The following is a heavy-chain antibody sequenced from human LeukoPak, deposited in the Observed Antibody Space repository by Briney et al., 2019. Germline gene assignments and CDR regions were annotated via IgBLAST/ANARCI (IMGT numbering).Heavy chain of an antibody. CDR2: ISGSGGST. J-gene: IGHJ4*02. CDR3: AKTNDFWSGYLFYFDY. Sequence: PGGSLRLSCAASGFTFSSYAMSWVRQAPGKGLEWVSAISGSGGSTYYADSVKGRFTISRDNSKNTLYLQMNSLRAEDTAVYYCAKTNDFWSGYLFYFDYWGRGTLVTVSS. D-gene: IGHD3-3*01. CDR1: GFTFSSYA. V-gene: IGHV3-23*01.